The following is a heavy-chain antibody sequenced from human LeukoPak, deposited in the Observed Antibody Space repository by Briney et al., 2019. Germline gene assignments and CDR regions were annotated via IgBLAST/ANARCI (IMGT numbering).Heavy chain of an antibody. Sequence: ASVKVSCKASGYTFTGYYLHWVRQAPGQGLEWMGWINPNSGDTSYAQKFQGRVTLTRDTSISTAYMVLSRLTSDDTALYYCARDGNFDNWGRGTLVTVSP. CDR1: GYTFTGYY. CDR3: ARDGNFDN. V-gene: IGHV1-2*02. CDR2: INPNSGDT. J-gene: IGHJ4*02.